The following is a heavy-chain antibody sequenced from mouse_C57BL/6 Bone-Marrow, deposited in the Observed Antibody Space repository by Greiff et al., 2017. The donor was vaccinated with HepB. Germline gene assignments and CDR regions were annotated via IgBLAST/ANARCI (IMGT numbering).Heavy chain of an antibody. J-gene: IGHJ2*01. CDR3: TQCDGYYLDY. Sequence: VQLQQSGAELVRPGASVKLSCTASGFNIKDYYMHWVKQRPEQGLEWIGRIDPEDGDTEYAPKFQGKATMTADTSSNTAYLQLSSLTSEATAVYYCTQCDGYYLDYWGQGPTLTVSS. CDR2: IDPEDGDT. D-gene: IGHD2-3*01. CDR1: GFNIKDYY. V-gene: IGHV14-1*01.